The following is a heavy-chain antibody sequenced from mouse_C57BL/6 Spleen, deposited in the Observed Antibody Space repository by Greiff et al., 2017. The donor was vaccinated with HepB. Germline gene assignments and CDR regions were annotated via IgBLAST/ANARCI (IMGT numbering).Heavy chain of an antibody. CDR1: GYTFTSYW. J-gene: IGHJ3*01. V-gene: IGHV1-61*01. CDR2: IYPSDSET. D-gene: IGHD4-1*01. Sequence: QVQLQQPGAELVRPGSSVKLSCKASGYTFTSYWMDWVKQRPGQGLDWIGNIYPSDSETHYNQKFKDKATLTVDKSSSTAYMQLSSLTSEDSAVYYCARDWDEVSFAYWSQGTLVTDSA. CDR3: ARDWDEVSFAY.